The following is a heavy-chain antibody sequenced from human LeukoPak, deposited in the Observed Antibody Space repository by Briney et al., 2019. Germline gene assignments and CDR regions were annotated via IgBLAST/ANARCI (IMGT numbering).Heavy chain of an antibody. CDR3: ARVQLPATKGAFDI. CDR2: IYTSGGT. Sequence: PSETLSLTCSVPGGSISTYYWSWIRQPAGRGLEWIGRIYTSGGTNYNPSLKSRVTMSVDTSKNQFSLRMTSVTAADTALYWCARVQLPATKGAFDIWGQGTVVTVPS. D-gene: IGHD2-2*01. V-gene: IGHV4-4*07. J-gene: IGHJ3*02. CDR1: GGSISTYY.